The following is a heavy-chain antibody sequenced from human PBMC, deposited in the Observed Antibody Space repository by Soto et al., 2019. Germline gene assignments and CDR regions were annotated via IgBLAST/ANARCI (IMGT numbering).Heavy chain of an antibody. V-gene: IGHV1-18*01. CDR2: ISAYNGNT. J-gene: IGHJ6*02. Sequence: EASVKVSCKASGYTFTSYGISWVRQAPGQGLEWMGWISAYNGNTNYAQKLQGRVTMTADTSTSTAYMELSSLRSEDTAVYYCARGAARPPNYYYGMDVWGQGTTVTVSS. CDR1: GYTFTSYG. CDR3: ARGAARPPNYYYGMDV. D-gene: IGHD6-6*01.